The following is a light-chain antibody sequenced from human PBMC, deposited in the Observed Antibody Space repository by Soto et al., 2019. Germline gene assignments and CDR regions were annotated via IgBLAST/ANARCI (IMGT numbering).Light chain of an antibody. Sequence: QSALTQPPSASGSPGQSLTISCTGTSSDVGGYNYVSWYQQRPGKAPKLVIYEVTKRPSGVPDRFSGSKSGSTASLTVSGLQADDEAEYYGASYAGTKLFVFGSGTKLTVL. V-gene: IGLV2-8*01. CDR1: SSDVGGYNY. J-gene: IGLJ1*01. CDR2: EVT. CDR3: ASYAGTKLFV.